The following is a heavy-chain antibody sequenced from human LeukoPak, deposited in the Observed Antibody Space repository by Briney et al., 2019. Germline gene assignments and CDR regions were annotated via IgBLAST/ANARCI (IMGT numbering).Heavy chain of an antibody. D-gene: IGHD1-26*01. V-gene: IGHV3-23*01. CDR1: GFTVSSYA. CDR3: AKVPVMWELRFDP. Sequence: GGSLRLSFAASGFTVSSYAMSWVRQAPGKGLEWVSAISGSGGSTYYADSVKGRFTLSRDNSKPTLSLQMNSLRAEDRGVYYCAKVPVMWELRFDPWGQGTLVPVSS. CDR2: ISGSGGST. J-gene: IGHJ5*02.